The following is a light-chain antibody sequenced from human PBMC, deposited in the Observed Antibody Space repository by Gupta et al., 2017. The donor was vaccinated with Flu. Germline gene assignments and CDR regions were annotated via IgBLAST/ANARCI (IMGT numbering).Light chain of an antibody. CDR2: KAS. Sequence: DYQMTQSPSTLSASVGDRVTITCRASQTIKTWLAWFQRKPGEAPKLLIYKASTLETGVPSRFSGSGSGTEFTLTISSLQPDDFATYYCQQYYGPRTFGQGTKVEIK. CDR3: QQYYGPRT. CDR1: QTIKTW. V-gene: IGKV1-5*03. J-gene: IGKJ1*01.